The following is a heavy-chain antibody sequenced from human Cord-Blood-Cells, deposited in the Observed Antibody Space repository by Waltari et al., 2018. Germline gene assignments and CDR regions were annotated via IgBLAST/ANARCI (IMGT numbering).Heavy chain of an antibody. CDR3: ARLVAVAGLGPLDAFDI. Sequence: QLQLQESGPGLVKPSETLSLTCTVSGGSIRSSSYYWGWIRQPPGKGLEWIGSIYYRGSTYYNPSLKSRVTISVDTSKNQFSLKLSSVTAADTAVYYCARLVAVAGLGPLDAFDIWGQGTMVTVSS. CDR1: GGSIRSSSYY. CDR2: IYYRGST. J-gene: IGHJ3*02. V-gene: IGHV4-39*01. D-gene: IGHD6-19*01.